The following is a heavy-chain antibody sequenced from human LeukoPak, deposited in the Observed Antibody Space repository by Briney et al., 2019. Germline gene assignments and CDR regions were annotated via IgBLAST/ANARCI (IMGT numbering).Heavy chain of an antibody. D-gene: IGHD3-22*01. J-gene: IGHJ4*02. CDR2: ISSSGSTI. CDR1: GFTFSDYY. CDR3: AREDVSVVVVESNFDY. V-gene: IGHV3-11*04. Sequence: GGSLRLSCAASGFTFSDYYMSWIRQAPGKGLEWVSYISSSGSTIYYADSVKGRFTISRDNAKNSLYLQMNSLRAEDTAVYYCAREDVSVVVVESNFDYWGQGTLVTVSS.